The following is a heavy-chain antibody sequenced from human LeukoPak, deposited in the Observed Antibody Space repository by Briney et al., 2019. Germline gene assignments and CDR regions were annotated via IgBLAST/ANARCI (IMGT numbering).Heavy chain of an antibody. CDR2: INPNNGRT. D-gene: IGHD2-15*01. V-gene: IGHV1-2*02. CDR3: AGECSGGSCYSFDY. CDR1: GYTFSDYY. Sequence: ASVKVSCKASGYTFSDYYIHWVRQAPGQGLEWMGRINPNNGRTDYAQKFQDRVTMTRDTSISTAYMELSSLRSDDTAVYYCAGECSGGSCYSFDYWGQGTLVTVSS. J-gene: IGHJ4*02.